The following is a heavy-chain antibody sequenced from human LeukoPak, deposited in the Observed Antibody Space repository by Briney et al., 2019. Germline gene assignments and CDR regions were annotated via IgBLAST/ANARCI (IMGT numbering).Heavy chain of an antibody. Sequence: ASVKVSCKASGYTFTSYDINWVRQATGQGLEWMGWINPNNGNTGYAQKFQGRVTMTRSTSISTAYMELSSLRSEDTAVYYCARLASSSWPLYYYYGMDVWGQGTTVTVSS. CDR2: INPNNGNT. CDR1: GYTFTSYD. V-gene: IGHV1-8*01. J-gene: IGHJ6*02. D-gene: IGHD6-13*01. CDR3: ARLASSSWPLYYYYGMDV.